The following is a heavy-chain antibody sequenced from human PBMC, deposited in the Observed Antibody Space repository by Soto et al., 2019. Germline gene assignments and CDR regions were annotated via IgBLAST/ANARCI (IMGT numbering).Heavy chain of an antibody. J-gene: IGHJ4*01. CDR1: GFTFDNYA. D-gene: IGHD6-25*01. CDR3: ARGLNKAALSFEY. V-gene: IGHV3-20*04. Sequence: GGSLRLSCTVSGFTFDNYAMSWVRQAPGKGLEWISGINWNGASAGYADNVKGRFTNSRDNVKNSLYLQMNRLRAEDTALYYCARGLNKAALSFEYWGQGTLVTVSS. CDR2: INWNGASA.